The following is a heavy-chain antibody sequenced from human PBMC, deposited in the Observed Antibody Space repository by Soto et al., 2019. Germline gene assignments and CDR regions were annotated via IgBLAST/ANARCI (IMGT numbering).Heavy chain of an antibody. CDR3: TTVRKWELPTYYYYYGMDV. D-gene: IGHD1-26*01. V-gene: IGHV3-15*01. J-gene: IGHJ6*02. CDR2: IKSKTDGGTT. Sequence: PGGSLRLSCAASGFTFSNAWMSWVRQAPGKGLGWVGRIKSKTDGGTTDYAAPVKGRFTISRDDSKNTLYLQMNSLKTEDTAVYYCTTVRKWELPTYYYYYGMDVWGQGTTVTVSS. CDR1: GFTFSNAW.